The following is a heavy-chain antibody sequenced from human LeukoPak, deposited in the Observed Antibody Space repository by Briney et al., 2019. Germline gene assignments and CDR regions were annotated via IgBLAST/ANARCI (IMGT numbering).Heavy chain of an antibody. CDR2: LNHSGST. V-gene: IGHV4-34*01. J-gene: IGHJ4*02. D-gene: IGHD2-2*01. CDR3: ARSGCSSTSCYRWYYFDY. CDR1: GGSFSGYY. Sequence: PSETLSLTCAVYGGSFSGYYWSWIRQPPGKGLEWIGELNHSGSTNYNPSLKSRVTISVDTSKNQFSLKLSSVTAADTAVYYCARSGCSSTSCYRWYYFDYWGQGTLVTVSS.